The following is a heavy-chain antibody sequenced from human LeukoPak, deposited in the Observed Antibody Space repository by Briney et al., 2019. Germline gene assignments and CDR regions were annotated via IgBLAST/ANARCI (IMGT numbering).Heavy chain of an antibody. D-gene: IGHD3-10*01. J-gene: IGHJ6*03. CDR3: ARISGRNYYYMDV. V-gene: IGHV3-21*05. CDR1: GFTFSSYS. Sequence: GGSLRLSCAASGFTFSSYSMNWVRQAPGKGLEWVSYISSSSSYIYYADSVKGRFTISRDNAKNSLYLQMNSLRAEDTAVYYCARISGRNYYYMDVWGKGTTVTISS. CDR2: ISSSSSYI.